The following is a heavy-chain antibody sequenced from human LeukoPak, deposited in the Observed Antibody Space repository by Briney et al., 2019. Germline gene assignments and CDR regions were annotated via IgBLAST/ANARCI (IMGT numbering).Heavy chain of an antibody. J-gene: IGHJ4*02. CDR1: GFTFSNHG. Sequence: QPGRSLRLSCAAPGFTFSNHGMHWVRQAPGKGPEWVALIWYDGSNKYYGESVKGRFTISRDNARNSLYLQMDSLRAEDTAVYYCARDKGVGYCDFWGQGTLVTVSS. CDR3: ARDKGVGYCDF. CDR2: IWYDGSNK. V-gene: IGHV3-33*01. D-gene: IGHD3-22*01.